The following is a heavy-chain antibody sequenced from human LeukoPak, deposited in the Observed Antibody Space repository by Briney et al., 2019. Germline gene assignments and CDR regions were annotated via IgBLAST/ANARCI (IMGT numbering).Heavy chain of an antibody. J-gene: IGHJ6*02. CDR2: IWYDGSNK. CDR3: ARQADYGSGSYDHYYYYGMDV. V-gene: IGHV3-33*01. D-gene: IGHD3-10*01. CDR1: GFTFSSYG. Sequence: GRSLRLSCAASGFTFSSYGIHWVRQAPGKGLEWVAVIWYDGSNKYYADSVKGRFTISRDNSKNTLYLQMNSLRAEDTAVYYCARQADYGSGSYDHYYYYGMDVWGQGTMVTVSS.